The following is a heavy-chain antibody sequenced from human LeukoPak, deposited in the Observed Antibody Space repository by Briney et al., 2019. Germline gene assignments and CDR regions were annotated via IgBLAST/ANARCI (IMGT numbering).Heavy chain of an antibody. Sequence: ASVKVSCKASGGTFSSYAISWVRQAPGQGLEWMGGIIPIFGTANYAQKFQGRVTITTDESTSTAYMELSSLRSEDTAVYYCARVGYCTNGVCYSYFDYWGQGTLVTVSS. D-gene: IGHD2-8*01. V-gene: IGHV1-69*05. CDR2: IIPIFGTA. CDR1: GGTFSSYA. J-gene: IGHJ4*02. CDR3: ARVGYCTNGVCYSYFDY.